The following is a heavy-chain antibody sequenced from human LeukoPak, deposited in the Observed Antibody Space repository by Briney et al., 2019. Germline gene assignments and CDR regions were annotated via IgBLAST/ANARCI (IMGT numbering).Heavy chain of an antibody. CDR3: ARGRAAVLLWFGEWPIGFDY. V-gene: IGHV4-4*02. D-gene: IGHD3-10*01. CDR2: INHSGST. CDR1: GGSINNNKW. Sequence: SETLSLTCAVSGGSINNNKWWNWVRQPPGKGLEWIGEINHSGSTNYNPSLKSRVTISVDTSKNQFSLKLSSVTAADTAVYYCARGRAAVLLWFGEWPIGFDYWGQGTLVTVSS. J-gene: IGHJ4*02.